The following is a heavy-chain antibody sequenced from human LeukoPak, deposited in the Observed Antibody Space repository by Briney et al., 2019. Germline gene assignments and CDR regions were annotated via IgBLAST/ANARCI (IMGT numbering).Heavy chain of an antibody. Sequence: GGSLRLSCAASGFMFSSYWMSWVRQAPGKGLEWVADIKEDGSEKSYVDSVKGRFTISRDNAKNSLYLQMNTLRAEDTAVYYCARSLIVVVITQSFDYWSQGTLVTVSS. CDR1: GFMFSSYW. V-gene: IGHV3-7*01. D-gene: IGHD3-22*01. J-gene: IGHJ4*02. CDR2: IKEDGSEK. CDR3: ARSLIVVVITQSFDY.